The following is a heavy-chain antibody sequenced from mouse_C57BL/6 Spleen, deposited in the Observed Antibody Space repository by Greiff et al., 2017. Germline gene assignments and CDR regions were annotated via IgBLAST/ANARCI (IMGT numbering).Heavy chain of an antibody. V-gene: IGHV1-80*01. Sequence: VQLQQSGAELVKPGASVKISCKASGYAFSSYWMNWVKQRPGKGLEWIGQIYPGDGDTNYNGKFKGKATLTADKSSSTAYMQRSSLTSEDSAVYFCARASYDYDGYYFDYWGQGTTLTVSS. J-gene: IGHJ2*01. CDR2: IYPGDGDT. D-gene: IGHD2-4*01. CDR1: GYAFSSYW. CDR3: ARASYDYDGYYFDY.